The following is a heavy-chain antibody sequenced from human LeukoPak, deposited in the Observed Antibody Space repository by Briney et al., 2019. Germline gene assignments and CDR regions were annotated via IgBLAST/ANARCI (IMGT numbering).Heavy chain of an antibody. Sequence: PSQTLSLTCTVSGGSISSGGYSWRWIRQHPGKGLEWIGYIYYSGSTYYNPSLKSRVTISVDTSKNQFSLKLSSVTAADTAVYYCARGDSGSYSYGSGGLNFDYWGQGTLVTVSS. D-gene: IGHD3-10*01. V-gene: IGHV4-31*03. CDR1: GGSISSGGYS. J-gene: IGHJ4*02. CDR2: IYYSGST. CDR3: ARGDSGSYSYGSGGLNFDY.